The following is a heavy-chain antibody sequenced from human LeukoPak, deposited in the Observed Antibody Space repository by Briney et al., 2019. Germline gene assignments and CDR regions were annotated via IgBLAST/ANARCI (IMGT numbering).Heavy chain of an antibody. CDR1: GGTLSSYA. D-gene: IGHD3-3*01. J-gene: IGHJ3*02. CDR3: ARERLSGYDFWSGYSIPHADAFDI. V-gene: IGHV1-69*13. CDR2: IVPIFGTA. Sequence: ASVKLSCKASGGTLSSYAISWGRQAPGQGLEWVGGIVPIFGTANYAQKFQGRVTITAAESTSTAYMELSSLRSEDTAVYYCARERLSGYDFWSGYSIPHADAFDIWGQGTMVTVSS.